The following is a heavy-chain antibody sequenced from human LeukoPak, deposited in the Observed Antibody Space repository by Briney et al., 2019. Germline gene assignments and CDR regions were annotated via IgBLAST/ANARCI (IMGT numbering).Heavy chain of an antibody. D-gene: IGHD6-6*01. J-gene: IGHJ4*02. CDR2: INHSGST. Sequence: PSETLSLTCAVYGGSFSGYYWSWIRQPPGKGLEWIGEINHSGSTNYNPSLKSRVTISVDTSKNQFSLKLSSVTAADTAVYYCARAPDSSSLQVAYKKRDYFDYWGQGTLVTVSS. CDR1: GGSFSGYY. CDR3: ARAPDSSSLQVAYKKRDYFDY. V-gene: IGHV4-34*01.